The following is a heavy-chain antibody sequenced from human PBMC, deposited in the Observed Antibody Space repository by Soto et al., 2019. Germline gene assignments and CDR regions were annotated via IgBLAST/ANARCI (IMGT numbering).Heavy chain of an antibody. CDR3: AREKEDDSGDYNACDI. V-gene: IGHV4-31*03. J-gene: IGHJ3*02. CDR1: GDSINNGDCY. CDR2: IYYRGTQ. Sequence: QVQLQESGPGLVKPSQTLSLTCTVSGDSINNGDCYWSWLRQLPGKGLEWIGYIYYRGTQYYNPSLKRRVAMSGDTSNNQVSLNLTSVTAADTAVYYCAREKEDDSGDYNACDIWCQGTVVTGSS. D-gene: IGHD4-17*01.